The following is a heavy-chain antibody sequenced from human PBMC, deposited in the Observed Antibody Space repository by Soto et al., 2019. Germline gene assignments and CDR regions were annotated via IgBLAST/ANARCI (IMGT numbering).Heavy chain of an antibody. J-gene: IGHJ6*02. CDR1: GGSIKSYY. D-gene: IGHD1-26*01. Sequence: QVQLQESGPGLVKPSETLSLTCTVSGGSIKSYYWNWIRQPPGKKPEWIGYFSYSGSTIYNPSLQSRVTISVDTSKNQFSLRLSSVTAADTAVYYCARWGGSMDVWGQGTTVTVSS. V-gene: IGHV4-59*01. CDR3: ARWGGSMDV. CDR2: FSYSGST.